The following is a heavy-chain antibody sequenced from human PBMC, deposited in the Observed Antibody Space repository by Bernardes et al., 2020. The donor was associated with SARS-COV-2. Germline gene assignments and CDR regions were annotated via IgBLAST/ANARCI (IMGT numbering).Heavy chain of an antibody. CDR1: GYTFTSYA. J-gene: IGHJ3*02. CDR2: INTNTGNP. V-gene: IGHV7-4-1*02. D-gene: IGHD3-22*01. CDR3: ARVGRSYDSSGYRNHAFDI. Sequence: AAVKVSCKASGYTFTSYAMNWVRQAPGQGLEWMGWINTNTGNPTYAQGFTGRFVFSLDTSVSTAYLQISSLKAEDTAVYYCARVGRSYDSSGYRNHAFDIWGQGTMVTVSS.